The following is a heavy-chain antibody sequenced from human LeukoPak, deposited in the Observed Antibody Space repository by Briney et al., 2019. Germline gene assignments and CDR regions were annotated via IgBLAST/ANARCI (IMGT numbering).Heavy chain of an antibody. CDR3: ARQWRYYDSSGYSRIPDY. D-gene: IGHD3-22*01. CDR1: GGTFSNYA. Sequence: ASVKVSCKASGGTFSNYAISWVRQAPGQGLEWMGRIIPILGIANYAQKFQGRVTITADKSTSTAYMELSSLRSEDTAVYHCARQWRYYDSSGYSRIPDYWGQGTLVTVSS. J-gene: IGHJ4*02. V-gene: IGHV1-69*04. CDR2: IIPILGIA.